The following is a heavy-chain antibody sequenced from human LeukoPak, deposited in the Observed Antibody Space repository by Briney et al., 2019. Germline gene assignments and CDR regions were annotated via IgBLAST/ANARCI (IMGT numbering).Heavy chain of an antibody. Sequence: GGSLRLSCVASGVTFSTYWMHWVRQAPGKGLVWVSRINSDGSSTSYADSVKGRFTISRDNAKNTLYLQMNSLRAEDTAVYYCARAFGDYPIYYWGQGTLVTVSS. CDR1: GVTFSTYW. D-gene: IGHD4-17*01. J-gene: IGHJ4*02. CDR3: ARAFGDYPIYY. V-gene: IGHV3-74*01. CDR2: INSDGSST.